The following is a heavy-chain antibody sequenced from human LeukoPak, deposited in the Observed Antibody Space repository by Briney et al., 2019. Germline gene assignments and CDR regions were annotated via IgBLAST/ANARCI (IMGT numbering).Heavy chain of an antibody. J-gene: IGHJ4*02. CDR2: INHSGST. CDR1: GGSFSGYY. V-gene: IGHV4-34*01. D-gene: IGHD2-2*01. CDR3: ARDYAR. Sequence: PSETLSLTCAVYGGSFSGYYWIWIRQPPGKGLEWIGEINHSGSTNYNPSLKSRVTISVDTSKNQFSLNLSSVTAADTAVYYCARDYARWGQGTLVTVSS.